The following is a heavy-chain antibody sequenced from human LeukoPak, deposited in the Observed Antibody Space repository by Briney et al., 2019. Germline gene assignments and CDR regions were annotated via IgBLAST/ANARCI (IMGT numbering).Heavy chain of an antibody. CDR2: IYYSGST. D-gene: IGHD2-2*01. CDR3: ARTDIVVVPAAKSFDY. J-gene: IGHJ4*02. V-gene: IGHV4-59*12. Sequence: SETLSLTCTVSGGSISSYYWSWIRQPPGKGLEWIGYIYYSGSTNYNPSLKSRVTISVDTSKNQFSLKLSSVTAADTAVYYCARTDIVVVPAAKSFDYWGQGTLVTVSS. CDR1: GGSISSYY.